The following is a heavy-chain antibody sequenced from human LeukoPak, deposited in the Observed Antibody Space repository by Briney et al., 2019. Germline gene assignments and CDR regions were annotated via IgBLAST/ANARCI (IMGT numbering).Heavy chain of an antibody. CDR2: IYYSGST. D-gene: IGHD3-10*01. Sequence: SETLSLTCTVSGGSISCGDYYWSWVRQPPGKGLEWIGYIYYSGSTYYNPSLKSRVTISVDTSKNQFSLKLSSVTAADTAVYYCARDRYYYGSGSSWFDPWGQGTLVTVSS. V-gene: IGHV4-30-4*01. CDR3: ARDRYYYGSGSSWFDP. CDR1: GGSISCGDYY. J-gene: IGHJ5*02.